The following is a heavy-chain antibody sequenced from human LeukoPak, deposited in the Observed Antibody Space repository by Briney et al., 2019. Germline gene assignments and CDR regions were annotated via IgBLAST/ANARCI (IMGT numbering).Heavy chain of an antibody. D-gene: IGHD1-1*01. J-gene: IGHJ4*02. V-gene: IGHV4-59*01. CDR2: IHYSGNT. Sequence: SETLSLTCAVSGGSISSYYWSWIRQPPGKVLEWIANIHYSGNTNHNPSLKSRVTISVDTSKNQFSLKLSSVTAADTAVYYCARGATANSGLFDYWGQGTLVTVSS. CDR3: ARGATANSGLFDY. CDR1: GGSISSYY.